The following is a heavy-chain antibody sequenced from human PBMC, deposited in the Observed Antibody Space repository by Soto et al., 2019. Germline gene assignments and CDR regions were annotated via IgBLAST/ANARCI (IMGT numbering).Heavy chain of an antibody. D-gene: IGHD3-16*01. J-gene: IGHJ3*02. Sequence: QSGGSLRLSCEASGFGFGSGCLHWFRQTPGTGLAWVAVMSYNRDNKYREESVKGRFTITRNNSKSTLYLQMNSLSLEDTAVYDCARVPSSSPDYLWGSEPGSAFDIWGPGTMVTVSS. CDR1: GFGFGSGC. CDR3: ARVPSSSPDYLWGSEPGSAFDI. V-gene: IGHV3-30*03. CDR2: MSYNRDNK.